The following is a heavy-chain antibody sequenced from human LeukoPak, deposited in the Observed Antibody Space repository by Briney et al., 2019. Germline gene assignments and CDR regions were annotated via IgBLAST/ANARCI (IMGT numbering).Heavy chain of an antibody. CDR3: ARKKGATGAFDI. CDR2: IYYTRTT. J-gene: IGHJ3*02. V-gene: IGHV4-59*01. CDR1: GGSISSYY. Sequence: SETLSLTCTVSGGSISSYYWSWIRQPPGRGLEWIGYIYYTRTTNYNPSLKSRITISVDTSKNQFSLKLSSVTAADTAVYYCARKKGATGAFDIWGQGTMVTVSS. D-gene: IGHD1-26*01.